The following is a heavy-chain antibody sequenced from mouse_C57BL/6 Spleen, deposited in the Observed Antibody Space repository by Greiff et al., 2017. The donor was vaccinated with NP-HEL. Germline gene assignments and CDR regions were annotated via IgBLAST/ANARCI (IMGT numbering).Heavy chain of an antibody. Sequence: VQLKQSGPELVKPGASVKMSCKASGYTFTDYNMHWVKQSHGKSLEWIGYINPNNGGTSYNQKFKGKATLTVNKSSSTAYMELRSLTSEDSAVYYCATGANWDFDYWGQGTTLTVSS. CDR2: INPNNGGT. CDR1: GYTFTDYN. V-gene: IGHV1-22*01. J-gene: IGHJ2*01. CDR3: ATGANWDFDY. D-gene: IGHD4-1*01.